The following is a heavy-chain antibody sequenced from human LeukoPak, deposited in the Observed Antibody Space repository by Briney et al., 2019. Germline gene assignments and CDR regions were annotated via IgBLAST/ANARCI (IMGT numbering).Heavy chain of an antibody. CDR2: ISGSGGGT. V-gene: IGHV3-23*01. J-gene: IGHJ4*02. Sequence: GGSLRLSCAASGFTFSSYAMSWVRQAPGKGLEWVSSISGSGGGTYYADSVKGRFTISRDNSKNTLNLKMNSLRAEDTAVYYCANPTSAAGPFFDYWAQGTLVTVSS. CDR3: ANPTSAAGPFFDY. D-gene: IGHD6-13*01. CDR1: GFTFSSYA.